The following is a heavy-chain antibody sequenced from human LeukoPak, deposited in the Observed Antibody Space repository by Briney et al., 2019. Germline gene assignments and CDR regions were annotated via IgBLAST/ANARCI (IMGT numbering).Heavy chain of an antibody. CDR3: ARDRLSSSQNNYFDY. J-gene: IGHJ4*02. CDR1: GFTFTTYG. V-gene: IGHV3-33*01. Sequence: GGSLRLSCAASGFTFTTYGMHWVRQAPGKGLEWVALIWYDGSSEYYAESVKGRFTISRDNSKNTVYLQMNSLRAEDTVVYYCARDRLSSSQNNYFDYWGQGTLVTVSS. CDR2: IWYDGSSE. D-gene: IGHD6-13*01.